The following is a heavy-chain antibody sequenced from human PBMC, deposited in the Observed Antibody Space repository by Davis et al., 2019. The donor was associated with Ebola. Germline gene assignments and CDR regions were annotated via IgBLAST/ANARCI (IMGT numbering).Heavy chain of an antibody. D-gene: IGHD3-16*01. V-gene: IGHV4-61*01. CDR1: GGSVSSSSHY. CDR2: IYYSGST. J-gene: IGHJ3*02. Sequence: SETLSLTCTVSGGSVSSSSHYWGWIRQPPGKGLEWIGYIYYSGSTNYNPSLKSRVTISVDTSKNQFSLKLSSVTAADTAVYYCAGFGAFDIWGQGTMVTVSS. CDR3: AGFGAFDI.